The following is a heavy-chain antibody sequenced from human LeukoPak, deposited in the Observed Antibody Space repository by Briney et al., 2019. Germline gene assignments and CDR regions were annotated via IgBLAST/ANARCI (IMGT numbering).Heavy chain of an antibody. J-gene: IGHJ4*02. V-gene: IGHV1-2*02. D-gene: IGHD3-22*01. Sequence: ASVKVSCKASGYTFTGYYMHWVRQAPGQGLEWMGWINPNSGGTNYAQKFQGRVTMTRDTSFSTAYMELSRLRSDDTAVYYCARDYYDSSGYYPTYWGQGTLVTVSS. CDR2: INPNSGGT. CDR3: ARDYYDSSGYYPTY. CDR1: GYTFTGYY.